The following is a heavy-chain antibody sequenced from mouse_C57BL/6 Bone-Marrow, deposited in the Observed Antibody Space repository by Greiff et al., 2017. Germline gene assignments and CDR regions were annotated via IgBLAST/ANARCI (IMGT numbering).Heavy chain of an antibody. V-gene: IGHV1-69*01. CDR3: ALYYYGSSYYAMDY. CDR1: GYTFTSYW. J-gene: IGHJ4*01. CDR2: IDPSDSYT. Sequence: VQLQQPGAELVMPGASVKLSCKASGYTFTSYWMHWVKQRPGQGLEWIGEIDPSDSYTNYNQKFKGKSTLTVDKSSSTAYMQLSSLTSEDSAVYDCALYYYGSSYYAMDYWGQGTSVTVSS. D-gene: IGHD1-1*01.